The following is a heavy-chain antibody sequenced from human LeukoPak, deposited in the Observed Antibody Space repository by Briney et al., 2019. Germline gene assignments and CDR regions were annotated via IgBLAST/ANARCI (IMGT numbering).Heavy chain of an antibody. J-gene: IGHJ4*02. CDR1: GFTFNNAW. CDR3: AWQTKYDFWRMDY. CDR2: IKSKIDGGTT. Sequence: PGGSLRLSCAASGFTFNNAWMSWVRQAPGKGLEWVGRIKSKIDGGTTDYAAPVTGRITISRDDSQNTLYLQINGLKIEDTGVYYCAWQTKYDFWRMDYWGLGTLVTVSS. V-gene: IGHV3-15*01. D-gene: IGHD3-3*01.